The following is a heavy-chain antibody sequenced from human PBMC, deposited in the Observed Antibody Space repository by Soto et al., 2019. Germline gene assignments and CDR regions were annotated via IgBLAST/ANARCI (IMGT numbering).Heavy chain of an antibody. V-gene: IGHV3-74*01. Sequence: LSLSCAASGFTFSSYWMHWVRQAPGKGLVWVSRINSDGSSTSYADSVKGRFTIARDNAKNTLYLQMNSLRAEDTAVYYCARGGYGYTGSYYYYGMDVWGQGTTVTVSS. D-gene: IGHD5-18*01. CDR3: ARGGYGYTGSYYYYGMDV. CDR1: GFTFSSYW. J-gene: IGHJ6*02. CDR2: INSDGSST.